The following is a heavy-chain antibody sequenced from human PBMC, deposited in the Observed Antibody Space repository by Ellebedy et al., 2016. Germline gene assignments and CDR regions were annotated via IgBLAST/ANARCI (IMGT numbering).Heavy chain of an antibody. CDR3: AKEGSSWYGGRNWFDP. CDR1: GFTFSSYA. D-gene: IGHD6-13*01. CDR2: ISGSGGST. V-gene: IGHV3-23*01. Sequence: GGSLRLXXAASGFTFSSYAMSWVRQAPGQGLEWVSAISGSGGSTYYADSVKGRFTISRDNSKNTLYLQMNSLRAEDTAVYYCAKEGSSWYGGRNWFDPWGQGTLVTVSS. J-gene: IGHJ5*02.